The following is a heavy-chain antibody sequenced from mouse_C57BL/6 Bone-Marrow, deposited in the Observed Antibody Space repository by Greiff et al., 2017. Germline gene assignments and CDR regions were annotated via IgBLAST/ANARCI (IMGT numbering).Heavy chain of an antibody. CDR3: ARGWIYYGRSYVPFAY. CDR2: IYPGGGYT. CDR1: GYTFTNYW. D-gene: IGHD1-1*01. J-gene: IGHJ3*01. V-gene: IGHV1-63*01. Sequence: VQLQQSGAELVRPGTSVKMSCKASGYTFTNYWIGWAKQRPGHGLEWIGDIYPGGGYTNYNEKFKGKATLTAENSSSTAYMQFSSLTSEDSAIYYCARGWIYYGRSYVPFAYWGQGTLVTVSA.